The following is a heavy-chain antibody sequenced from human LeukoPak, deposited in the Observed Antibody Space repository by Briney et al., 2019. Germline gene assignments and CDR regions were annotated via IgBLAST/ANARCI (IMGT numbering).Heavy chain of an antibody. V-gene: IGHV4-59*01. Sequence: SETLSLTCTVSGGSISSYYWRWLRQPPGKGLEWIGYIYYSGSTNYNPSLKSRVTISVDTSKNQFSLKLSSVTAAGTAVYYCARDDSSGYYDYWGQGTLVTVSS. J-gene: IGHJ4*02. CDR1: GGSISSYY. D-gene: IGHD3-22*01. CDR2: IYYSGST. CDR3: ARDDSSGYYDY.